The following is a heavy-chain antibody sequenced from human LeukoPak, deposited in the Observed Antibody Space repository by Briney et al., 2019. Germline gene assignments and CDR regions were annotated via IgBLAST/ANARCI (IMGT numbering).Heavy chain of an antibody. CDR3: ASCGLLAMDAFDI. CDR2: IKQDGSEK. Sequence: GGSLRLSCAASGFTLSSYWMSWVRQAPGKGLEWVANIKQDGSEKYYVDSVNGRFTISRDNAKNSLYLQMNSLRAEDTAVYYCASCGLLAMDAFDIWGQGTMVTVSS. CDR1: GFTLSSYW. D-gene: IGHD2-2*01. J-gene: IGHJ3*02. V-gene: IGHV3-7*01.